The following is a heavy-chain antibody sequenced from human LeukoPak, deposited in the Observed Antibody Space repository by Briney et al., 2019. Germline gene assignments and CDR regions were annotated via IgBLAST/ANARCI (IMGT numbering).Heavy chain of an antibody. CDR2: INPNSGGT. D-gene: IGHD4-23*01. CDR3: ARPLKEGYGGNYGGPDY. CDR1: GYTFTGYY. J-gene: IGHJ4*02. V-gene: IGHV1-2*02. Sequence: GASVKVSCKASGYTFTGYYMHWVRQAPGQGLEWMGWINPNSGGTNYAQKFQGRVTMTRDTSISTAYMELSRMRSDDTAVYYCARPLKEGYGGNYGGPDYWGQGTLVTVSS.